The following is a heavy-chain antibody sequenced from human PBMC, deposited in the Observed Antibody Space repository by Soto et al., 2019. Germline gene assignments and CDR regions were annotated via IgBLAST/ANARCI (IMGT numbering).Heavy chain of an antibody. CDR1: GGSISSYY. Sequence: QVQLQESGPGLVKPSETLSLTCTVSGGSISSYYWSWIRQSPGKGLEWIGYIHYSGSTKSNPSLKSRVTISVDTSRNQVSLKLSSVTAADSAVYFCVRARYQLLHPYYYGMDVWGQGTTVTVSS. CDR3: VRARYQLLHPYYYGMDV. CDR2: IHYSGST. D-gene: IGHD2-2*01. J-gene: IGHJ6*02. V-gene: IGHV4-59*01.